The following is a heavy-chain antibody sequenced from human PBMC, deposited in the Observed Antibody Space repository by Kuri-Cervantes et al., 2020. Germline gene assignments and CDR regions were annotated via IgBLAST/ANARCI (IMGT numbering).Heavy chain of an antibody. J-gene: IGHJ4*02. V-gene: IGHV2-5*05. D-gene: IGHD5/OR15-5a*01. CDR1: GFSLSTSAVG. Sequence: SGPTLVKPTQTLALTCSFSGFSLSTSAVGVGWIRQPPGKALGWLALIYWDDDKRYGPSLKSRLTIAKDTSKNQVVLTMTNLDPVDTATYYCAHRPGIVSTMAYFDYWGQGILVIVSS. CDR3: AHRPGIVSTMAYFDY. CDR2: IYWDDDK.